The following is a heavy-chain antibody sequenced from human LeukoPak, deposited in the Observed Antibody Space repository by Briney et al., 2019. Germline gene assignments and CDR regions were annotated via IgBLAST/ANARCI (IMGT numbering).Heavy chain of an antibody. D-gene: IGHD2/OR15-2a*01. CDR1: GGSISSYY. CDR2: ISYSGST. CDR3: AGHHPRNTVDF. J-gene: IGHJ4*02. Sequence: SETLSPTCTVSGGSISSYYWSWIRQPPGKGLEWIGYISYSGSTNSNPSLKSRVTISLDTSKNQFSLKLSSVTAADTAVYYCAGHHPRNTVDFWGQGTLVTVSS. V-gene: IGHV4-59*08.